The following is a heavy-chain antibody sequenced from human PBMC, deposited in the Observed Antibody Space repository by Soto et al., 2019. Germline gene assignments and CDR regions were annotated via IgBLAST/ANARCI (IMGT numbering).Heavy chain of an antibody. CDR1: GGSFSGYY. D-gene: IGHD6-13*01. J-gene: IGHJ4*02. Sequence: LSLTCAVYGGSFSGYYWSWIRQPPGKGLEWIGEINHSGSTNYNPSLKSRVTISVDTSKNQFSLKLSSVTAADTAVYYCARGRQQLVPRYFDYWGQGTLVTVSS. V-gene: IGHV4-34*01. CDR3: ARGRQQLVPRYFDY. CDR2: INHSGST.